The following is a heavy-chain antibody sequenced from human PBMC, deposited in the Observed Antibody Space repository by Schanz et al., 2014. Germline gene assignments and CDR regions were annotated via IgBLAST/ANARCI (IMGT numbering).Heavy chain of an antibody. D-gene: IGHD6-13*01. V-gene: IGHV1-69*02. CDR2: IIPILGIA. J-gene: IGHJ4*01. Sequence: QVQLVQSGAEVKKPGSSVKVSCKASGGTFSTYTISWVRQAPGQGLEWMGRIIPILGIANYAQKFQGRVTTTADRSTSTAYMEQSSLRTDETAVYYCAATGASYSSSGDVDYWGHGTLVTVSS. CDR3: AATGASYSSSGDVDY. CDR1: GGTFSTYT.